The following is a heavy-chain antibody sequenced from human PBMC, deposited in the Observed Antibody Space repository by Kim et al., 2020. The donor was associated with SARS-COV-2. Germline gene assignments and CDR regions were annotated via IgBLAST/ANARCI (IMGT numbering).Heavy chain of an antibody. CDR3: AKTRVKGVTMVRGVIS. J-gene: IGHJ4*02. V-gene: IGHV3-30*02. Sequence: SVKDRFTISRNNSKNKLYLQMNSLRAEDTAVYYCAKTRVKGVTMVRGVISWGQGTLVTVSS. D-gene: IGHD3-10*01.